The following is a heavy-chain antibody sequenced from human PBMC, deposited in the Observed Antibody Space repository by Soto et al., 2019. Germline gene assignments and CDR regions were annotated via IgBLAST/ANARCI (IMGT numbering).Heavy chain of an antibody. D-gene: IGHD6-13*01. V-gene: IGHV4-4*02. CDR1: SGSISSTNW. J-gene: IGHJ5*01. CDR3: AKAGSSWYWVDS. CDR2: IYHSGRT. Sequence: QVQLQESGPGVVKPSGTLSLTCDVSSGSISSTNWWNWVRQAPGKGLEWIGEIYHSGRTNYNPSLKSRVTISVHKSKIQSSLNLISVTAADTGVYFCAKAGSSWYWVDSWGQGTLVTVSS.